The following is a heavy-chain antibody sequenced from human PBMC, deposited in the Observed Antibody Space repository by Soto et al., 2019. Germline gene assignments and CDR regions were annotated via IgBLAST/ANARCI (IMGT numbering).Heavy chain of an antibody. CDR1: GGTFSTSA. D-gene: IGHD2-15*01. CDR3: ASDPDCGSCHSDNGFDV. V-gene: IGHV1-69*13. J-gene: IGHJ5*02. Sequence: SAKLFCKASGGTFSTSAISWVRQAPEQGLEWMGGLIPILGTANYAQKFQGRVTITADESTSTAYMELSSLRSEDTAVYYCASDPDCGSCHSDNGFDVWGQGTMVTVSS. CDR2: LIPILGTA.